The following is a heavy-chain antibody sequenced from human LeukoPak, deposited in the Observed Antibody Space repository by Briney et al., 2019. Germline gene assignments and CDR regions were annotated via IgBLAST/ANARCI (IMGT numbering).Heavy chain of an antibody. CDR3: ARTRYYYNSRSYGAPYYFDY. D-gene: IGHD3-10*01. J-gene: IGHJ4*02. Sequence: SETLSLTCAVSGGSISSNSYYWGSVRQPPGKGLGWIGSIYYSGSTSNNPSLKNRPTKTVQTSKNQFSLKLSSVTAADTAVYYCARTRYYYNSRSYGAPYYFDYWGQGTLVTVSS. V-gene: IGHV4-39*01. CDR2: IYYSGST. CDR1: GGSISSNSYY.